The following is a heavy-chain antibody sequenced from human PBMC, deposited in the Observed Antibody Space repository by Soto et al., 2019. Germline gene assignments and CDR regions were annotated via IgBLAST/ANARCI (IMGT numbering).Heavy chain of an antibody. CDR2: IRSKAYGGTT. J-gene: IGHJ3*02. Sequence: GGSLRLSCAVSGFKFSSYGMHWGRQAPGKGVEWVGFIRSKAYGGTTEYAASVKGRFTISRDDSKSIAYLQMNSLKTEDTAVYYCTRDAYSGRYYVLTFDIWGQGTMVTVSS. D-gene: IGHD1-26*01. V-gene: IGHV3-49*04. CDR1: GFKFSSYG. CDR3: TRDAYSGRYYVLTFDI.